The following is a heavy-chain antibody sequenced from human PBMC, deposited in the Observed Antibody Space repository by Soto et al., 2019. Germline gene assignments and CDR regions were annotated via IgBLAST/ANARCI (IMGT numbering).Heavy chain of an antibody. CDR3: ARLTAAAGRALDY. V-gene: IGHV4-30-4*01. CDR2: IYYSGST. Sequence: QAQLQESGPGLVKPSQTLSLTCTVSGGSISSGDYYWSWIRQPPGKGLEWIGYIYYSGSTYYNPSLKSRVTISVDTSKNQFSLKLSSVTAADTAVYYCARLTAAAGRALDYWGQGTLVTVSS. D-gene: IGHD6-13*01. CDR1: GGSISSGDYY. J-gene: IGHJ4*02.